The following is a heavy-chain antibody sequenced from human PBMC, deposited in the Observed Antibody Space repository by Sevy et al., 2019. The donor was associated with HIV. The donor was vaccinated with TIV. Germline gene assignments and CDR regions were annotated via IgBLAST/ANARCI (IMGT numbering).Heavy chain of an antibody. CDR2: INPNSGGT. CDR3: VVVPAAIRNFDY. J-gene: IGHJ4*02. D-gene: IGHD2-2*02. Sequence: ASVKFSCKASGYSFTGYFIHWVRQAPGQGLEWMGWINPNSGGTSYAQNFQGRVTMTRDTSISTAYMELSSLTSDDTAVYYCVVVPAAIRNFDYWGQGTQVTVSS. CDR1: GYSFTGYF. V-gene: IGHV1-2*02.